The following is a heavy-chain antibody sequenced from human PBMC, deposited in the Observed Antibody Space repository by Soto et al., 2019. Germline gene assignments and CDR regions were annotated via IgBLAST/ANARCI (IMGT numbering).Heavy chain of an antibody. V-gene: IGHV4-30-2*03. J-gene: IGHJ4*02. CDR1: GGSISSGGYF. CDR2: MNHSGNT. Sequence: NPSETLSLTCAVPGGSISSGGYFWSWIRQPPGKGLEWIGDMNHSGNTYFNPSLRSRVTISFDTSKNQFSLRLTSVTASDTAVYYCARPDSSSWAAPFGSWGQGTLVTVSS. D-gene: IGHD6-13*01. CDR3: ARPDSSSWAAPFGS.